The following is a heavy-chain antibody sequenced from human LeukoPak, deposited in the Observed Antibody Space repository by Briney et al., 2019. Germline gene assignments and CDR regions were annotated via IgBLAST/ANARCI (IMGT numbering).Heavy chain of an antibody. Sequence: GGSLRLSCAASGFTFSDYNMRWIRQAPGKGLEWVSSISRSGSTKYYADSVKGRFTISRDNAKNSLFLQMNSLRAEDTAVYYCAKTRAARWGQGTLVTVSS. D-gene: IGHD6-6*01. J-gene: IGHJ4*02. CDR1: GFTFSDYN. V-gene: IGHV3-11*01. CDR3: AKTRAAR. CDR2: ISRSGSTK.